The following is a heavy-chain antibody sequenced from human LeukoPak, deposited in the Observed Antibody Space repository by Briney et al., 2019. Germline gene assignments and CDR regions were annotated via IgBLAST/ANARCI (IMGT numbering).Heavy chain of an antibody. J-gene: IGHJ4*02. D-gene: IGHD6-19*01. Sequence: PGGSLRLSCAASGFTFSSYSMNWVRQAPGKGLEWVSSISSSSSYIYYADSVKGRFTISRDNAKNSLYLQMNSLRAEDTAVYCCASFSSGLPKYYFDYWGQGTLVTVSS. CDR3: ASFSSGLPKYYFDY. V-gene: IGHV3-21*01. CDR2: ISSSSSYI. CDR1: GFTFSSYS.